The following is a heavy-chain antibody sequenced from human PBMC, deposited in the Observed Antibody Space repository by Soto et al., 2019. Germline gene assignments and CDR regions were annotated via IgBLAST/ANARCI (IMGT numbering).Heavy chain of an antibody. CDR1: GYTFTSYG. J-gene: IGHJ6*03. Sequence: QVQLVQSGAEVKKPGASVKVSCKASGYTFTSYGISWVRQAPGQGLEWMGWISAYNGNTNYAQKLQGRVTMTTDTSTCTAYMELRSLRSDDTAEYYCERVLTTIGVGFYYYYYYMDVWGKGTTVTVSS. V-gene: IGHV1-18*01. D-gene: IGHD3-3*01. CDR3: ERVLTTIGVGFYYYYYYMDV. CDR2: ISAYNGNT.